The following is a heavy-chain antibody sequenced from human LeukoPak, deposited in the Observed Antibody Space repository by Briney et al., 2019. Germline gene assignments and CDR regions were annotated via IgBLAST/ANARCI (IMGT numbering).Heavy chain of an antibody. D-gene: IGHD1-20*01. CDR2: ISFSSSTI. CDR3: AKDLLVTGTTGVDY. J-gene: IGHJ4*02. CDR1: GFTFGTYN. Sequence: PGGSLRLSCAASGFTFGTYNMNWVRQAPGKGLEWVSYISFSSSTIHYADSVKGRFTISRDNSKNTLYLQMNSLRAEDTAVYYCAKDLLVTGTTGVDYWGQGTLVTVSS. V-gene: IGHV3-48*01.